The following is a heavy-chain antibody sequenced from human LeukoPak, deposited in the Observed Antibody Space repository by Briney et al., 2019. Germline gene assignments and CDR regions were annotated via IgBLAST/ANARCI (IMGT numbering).Heavy chain of an antibody. CDR3: AKSSAYSSSGSWFDP. J-gene: IGHJ5*02. CDR1: GLTFSSYG. CDR2: ISYDGSNK. D-gene: IGHD6-13*01. Sequence: GGSLRLSCAASGLTFSSYGMHWVRQAPGKGLEWVAVISYDGSNKYYADSVKGRFTISRDNSKSTLYLQMNSLRAEDTAVYYCAKSSAYSSSGSWFDPWGQGTLVTVSS. V-gene: IGHV3-30*18.